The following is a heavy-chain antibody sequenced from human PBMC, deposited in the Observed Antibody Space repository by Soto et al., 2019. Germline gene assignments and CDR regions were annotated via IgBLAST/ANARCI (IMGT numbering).Heavy chain of an antibody. CDR2: IYHSGST. Sequence: SETLSLTCAVSGYSISSGYYWGWIRQPPGKGLEWIGSIYHSGSTYYNPSLKSRVTISVDTSKNQFSLKLSSVTAADTAVYYCARAAYSSSSAGAWFDPWRQGTLVTVSS. D-gene: IGHD6-6*01. J-gene: IGHJ5*02. V-gene: IGHV4-38-2*01. CDR1: GYSISSGYY. CDR3: ARAAYSSSSAGAWFDP.